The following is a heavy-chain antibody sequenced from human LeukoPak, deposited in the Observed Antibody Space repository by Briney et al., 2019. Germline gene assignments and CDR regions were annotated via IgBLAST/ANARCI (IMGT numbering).Heavy chain of an antibody. D-gene: IGHD7-27*01. CDR3: ARVGIRYYYGMDV. Sequence: SETLSLTCTVSGGSISSYYWSWIRQPPGKGLEWIGYIYYSGSTNYNPSLKSRVTISVDTSKNQFSLKLSSVTAADTAVYYCARVGIRYYYGMDVWGQGTTVTVSS. CDR2: IYYSGST. CDR1: GGSISSYY. V-gene: IGHV4-59*01. J-gene: IGHJ6*02.